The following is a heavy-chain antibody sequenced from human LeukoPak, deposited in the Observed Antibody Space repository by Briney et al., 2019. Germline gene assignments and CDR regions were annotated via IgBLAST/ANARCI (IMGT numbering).Heavy chain of an antibody. V-gene: IGHV3-48*03. D-gene: IGHD2-8*01. CDR2: ITTSGTNE. CDR1: GFTFSSYE. J-gene: IGHJ6*03. Sequence: GGSLRLSCAASGFTFSSYEMNWVRQAPGKGLEWVAYITTSGTNEYYADSVKGRFTISRDNAKNSLYLQMNSLRAEDTAIYYCAREGVGHYYYYYYMDVWGKGTTVTISS. CDR3: AREGVGHYYYYYYMDV.